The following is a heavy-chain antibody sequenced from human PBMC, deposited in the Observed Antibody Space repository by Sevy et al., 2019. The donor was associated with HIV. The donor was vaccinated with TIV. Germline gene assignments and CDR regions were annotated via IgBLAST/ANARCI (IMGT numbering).Heavy chain of an antibody. D-gene: IGHD1-26*01. CDR1: GDSIGSYY. CDR3: ARDRVGATTDWYDP. CDR2: IYYTGTD. Sequence: SETLSLTCSVSGDSIGSYYWSWIRQPPGKGLEWIGYIYYTGTDKYNPSLKSRVTIAVDRSKNQFSLKLKSVIAADTAVYYCARDRVGATTDWYDPWGQGTLVTVSS. V-gene: IGHV4-59*01. J-gene: IGHJ5*02.